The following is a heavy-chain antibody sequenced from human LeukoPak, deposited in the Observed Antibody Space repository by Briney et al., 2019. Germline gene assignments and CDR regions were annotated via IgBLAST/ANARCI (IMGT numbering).Heavy chain of an antibody. CDR2: IYYSGST. D-gene: IGHD3-9*01. J-gene: IGHJ5*02. V-gene: IGHV4-61*05. CDR3: ARHFYDILTGLSPHPFNWFDP. CDR1: GGSISSSSYS. Sequence: SETLSLTCTVSGGSISSSSYSWTWIRQPPGKGLEWIGYIYYSGSTNYNPSLKSRVTISVDTSKNQFSLKLSSVTAADTAVYYCARHFYDILTGLSPHPFNWFDPWGQGTLVTVSS.